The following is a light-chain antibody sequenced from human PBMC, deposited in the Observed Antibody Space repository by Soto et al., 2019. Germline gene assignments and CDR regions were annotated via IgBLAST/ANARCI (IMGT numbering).Light chain of an antibody. CDR1: QSVSSY. Sequence: EIVLTQSPATLSLSPGERATLSCRASQSVSSYLAWYQQKPGLAPRLLIYEASIRATDIPARFSGSVSGTDITLTISSLDTEDFAVYYCQQRANFGGGTKVELK. V-gene: IGKV3-11*01. CDR2: EAS. CDR3: QQRAN. J-gene: IGKJ4*01.